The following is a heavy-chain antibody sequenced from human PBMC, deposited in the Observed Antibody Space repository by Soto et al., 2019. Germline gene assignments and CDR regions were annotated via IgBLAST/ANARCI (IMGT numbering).Heavy chain of an antibody. CDR1: GFTFSDYY. V-gene: IGHV3-11*01. Sequence: GGSLRLSCAASGFTFSDYYMSWIRQAPGKGLEWVSHISSSGSTIYYADSVKGRFTISRDNAKNSLYLQMNSLRAEDTAVYYCARDRITIFGVVIIYYGMDVWGQGTTVTVSS. CDR2: ISSSGSTI. D-gene: IGHD3-3*01. CDR3: ARDRITIFGVVIIYYGMDV. J-gene: IGHJ6*02.